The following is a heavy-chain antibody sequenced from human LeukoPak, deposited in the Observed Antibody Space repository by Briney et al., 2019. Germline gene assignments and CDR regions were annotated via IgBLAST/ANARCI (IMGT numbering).Heavy chain of an antibody. CDR2: ILYSGTT. CDR1: GGSISSYY. CDR3: ARVGDWNDLVY. D-gene: IGHD1-1*01. V-gene: IGHV4-59*01. Sequence: SETLSLTCTVSGGSISSYYWSWIWQSPGKGLERIGYILYSGTTTNYNPSLKSRVTISVDTSKNQFSLKLSSVTAADTAVYYCARVGDWNDLVYWGQGTLVTVSS. J-gene: IGHJ4*02.